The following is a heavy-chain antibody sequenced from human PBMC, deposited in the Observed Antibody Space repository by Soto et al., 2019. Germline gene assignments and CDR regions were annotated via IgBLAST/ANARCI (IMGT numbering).Heavy chain of an antibody. Sequence: QVQLAQSANEVKKPGASVRVSCKAADYTFIRYGIAWVRQAPGQGLEWMGWISPYNDYTVYAQKFQGRVSMTADTSTRTVYMNLRGLKSDDTAVYYCASGGYYDNSWGKLSHYGLDVWGQGTSVSVSS. J-gene: IGHJ6*02. CDR2: ISPYNDYT. CDR1: DYTFIRYG. V-gene: IGHV1-18*01. CDR3: ASGGYYDNSWGKLSHYGLDV. D-gene: IGHD3-16*01.